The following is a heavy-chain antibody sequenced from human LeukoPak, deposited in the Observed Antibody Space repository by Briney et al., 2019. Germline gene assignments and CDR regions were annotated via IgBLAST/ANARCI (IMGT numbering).Heavy chain of an antibody. CDR3: VRGPRYYDDSGFHYGVFDI. D-gene: IGHD3-22*01. CDR2: ISYDGNIK. Sequence: GGSLRLSCAASGFSFTSYNFHWVRQAPGKGLQWLGFISYDGNIKYEDSVKGRFIISRDNSKNTLSLQMNSLTADDTAVYYCVRGPRYYDDSGFHYGVFDIWGQGTVVTVSS. V-gene: IGHV3-30*03. J-gene: IGHJ3*02. CDR1: GFSFTSYN.